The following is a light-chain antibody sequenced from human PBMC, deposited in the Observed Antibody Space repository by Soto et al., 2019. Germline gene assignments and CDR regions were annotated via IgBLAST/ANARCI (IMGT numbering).Light chain of an antibody. J-gene: IGKJ1*01. Sequence: EIVLTQSPGTLSLSPGERATLSCRASQSVNSNVLAWYQQKPGQAPRLLIHGASTRATGIPDRFSGSGSGTAFTLTISTLTPEDAAVYFCQQYGTSPPWTFGHGTKVEIK. CDR1: QSVNSNV. CDR3: QQYGTSPPWT. V-gene: IGKV3-20*01. CDR2: GAS.